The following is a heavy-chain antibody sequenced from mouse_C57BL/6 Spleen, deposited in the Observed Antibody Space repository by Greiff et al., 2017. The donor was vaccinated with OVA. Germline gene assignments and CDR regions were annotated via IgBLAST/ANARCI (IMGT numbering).Heavy chain of an antibody. D-gene: IGHD1-1*01. J-gene: IGHJ1*03. Sequence: EVQLQQSGPELVKPGASVKISCKASGYTFTDYYMNWVKQSHGKSLEWIGDINPNNGGTSYNQKFKGKATLTVDQSSSTAYMELRSLTSEDSAVYYCARPYYGSSPWYFDVWGTGTTVTVSS. V-gene: IGHV1-26*01. CDR2: INPNNGGT. CDR1: GYTFTDYY. CDR3: ARPYYGSSPWYFDV.